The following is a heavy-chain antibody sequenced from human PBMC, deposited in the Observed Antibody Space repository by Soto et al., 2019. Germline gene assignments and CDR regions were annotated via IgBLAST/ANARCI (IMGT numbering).Heavy chain of an antibody. Sequence: GGSLRLSCVVSGFSFGSVWMTWVRQAPGKGLECVANIKYDGSEEYYVDSVKGRFTISRDNAKNSLYLQMNSLRDEDSAVYYCVTDLNWQGHWGQGTLVTVS. CDR1: GFSFGSVW. V-gene: IGHV3-7*01. J-gene: IGHJ4*02. CDR2: IKYDGSEE. CDR3: VTDLNWQGH.